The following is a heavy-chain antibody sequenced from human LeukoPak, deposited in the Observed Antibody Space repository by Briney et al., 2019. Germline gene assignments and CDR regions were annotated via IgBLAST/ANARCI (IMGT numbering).Heavy chain of an antibody. D-gene: IGHD6-13*01. CDR1: GFTFSSYG. CDR2: IRYDGSNK. V-gene: IGHV3-30*02. J-gene: IGHJ4*02. CDR3: ATTIAAAGTLDS. Sequence: GVSLRLSCAASGFTFSSYGMHWVRQAPGKGLEWVAFIRYDGSNKYYADSVKGRFTISRDNSKNTLYLQMNSLRAEDTAVYYCATTIAAAGTLDSWGQGILVTVSS.